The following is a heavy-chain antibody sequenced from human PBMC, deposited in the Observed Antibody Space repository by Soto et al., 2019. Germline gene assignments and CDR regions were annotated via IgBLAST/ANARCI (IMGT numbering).Heavy chain of an antibody. CDR2: ISATGIST. Sequence: PGGSLRLSCAASGFTFATYAMSWVRQAPGKGLEWVSAISATGISTHYADSVKGRVTISRDNSANTLSLEMSSLTAEDTAVYYCARDKDTSSWTGFDFWGHGTLVTVS. CDR1: GFTFATYA. D-gene: IGHD1-1*01. CDR3: ARDKDTSSWTGFDF. V-gene: IGHV3-23*01. J-gene: IGHJ4*01.